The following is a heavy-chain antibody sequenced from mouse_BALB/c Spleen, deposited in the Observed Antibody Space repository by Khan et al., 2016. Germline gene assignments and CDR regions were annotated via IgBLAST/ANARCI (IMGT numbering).Heavy chain of an antibody. D-gene: IGHD2-2*01. V-gene: IGHV5-17*02. Sequence: EVQLQESGGGLVQPGGSRKLSCAASGFTLSSFGMHWVRQAPEKGLEWVAYISSGRSTIYYADTVKGRFTISRDNPKNTLFLQMTSLRSEDTAMYDCARRVYGYDGRENDFDYWGQGTTLTVSS. CDR3: ARRVYGYDGRENDFDY. CDR1: GFTLSSFG. CDR2: ISSGRSTI. J-gene: IGHJ2*01.